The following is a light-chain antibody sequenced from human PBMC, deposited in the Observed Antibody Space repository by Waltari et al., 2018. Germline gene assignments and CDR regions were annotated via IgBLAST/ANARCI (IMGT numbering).Light chain of an antibody. CDR1: SSDVGTYNS. V-gene: IGLV2-14*02. J-gene: IGLJ1*01. CDR3: SSYTGWIYV. Sequence: QSALTQPASVSGSPGQSITISCTGTSSDVGTYNSVSWYQQHPGKGPKLIIYEVNKRSSVVSNRPSGSKSGNPASLTISGLQTEDEADYYCSSYTGWIYVFGSGTKVTVL. CDR2: EVN.